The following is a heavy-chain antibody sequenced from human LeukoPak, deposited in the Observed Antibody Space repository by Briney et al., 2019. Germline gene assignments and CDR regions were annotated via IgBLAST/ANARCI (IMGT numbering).Heavy chain of an antibody. V-gene: IGHV4-59*13. D-gene: IGHD3/OR15-3a*01. Sequence: SETLSLTCSVSGDSITNSYWSWIRQHPGSRLEWIGYIYYNGTSTYNTSVRSRVTISVDTSKQHFSLSLISVTAADTAVYYCARGVRWTGGPVPAPWFDSCGQGTRVTVSS. CDR1: GDSITNSY. CDR2: IYYNGTS. CDR3: ARGVRWTGGPVPAPWFDS. J-gene: IGHJ5*01.